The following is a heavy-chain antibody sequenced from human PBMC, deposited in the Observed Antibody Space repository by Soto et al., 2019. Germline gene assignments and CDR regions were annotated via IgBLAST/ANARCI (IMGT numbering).Heavy chain of an antibody. CDR3: ARDGIRPYYYYGMDV. D-gene: IGHD1-26*01. V-gene: IGHV3-30-3*01. CDR1: GFTFSSYT. Sequence: QVQLVESGGGVVQPGRSLRLSCAASGFTFSSYTMHWVRQAPGKGLEWVALISYDGSNKHYTDSVKGRITISRDNSKNTLSLQMNSLRAEDTAVYYCARDGIRPYYYYGMDVWGQGTTVTVSS. J-gene: IGHJ6*02. CDR2: ISYDGSNK.